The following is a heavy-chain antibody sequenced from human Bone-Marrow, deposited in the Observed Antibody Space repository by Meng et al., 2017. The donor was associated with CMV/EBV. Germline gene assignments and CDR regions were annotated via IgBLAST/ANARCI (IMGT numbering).Heavy chain of an antibody. J-gene: IGHJ6*02. Sequence: GESLKISCAASGFTFSDYYMSWIRQAPGKGLEWVSYISSSGSTIYYADSVKGRFTISRDNAKNSLYLQMNSLRAEDTALYYCARDIFRFLGGMDVWAQGTTVTVSS. CDR2: ISSSGSTI. CDR3: ARDIFRFLGGMDV. D-gene: IGHD3-16*01. CDR1: GFTFSDYY. V-gene: IGHV3-11*01.